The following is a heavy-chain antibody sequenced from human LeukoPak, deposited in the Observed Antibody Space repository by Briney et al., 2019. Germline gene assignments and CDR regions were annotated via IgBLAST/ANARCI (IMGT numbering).Heavy chain of an antibody. Sequence: SETLSLTCTVSGGSISSYDWSWIRQPAGKGLEWIGRIYISGNTYYNSSLKSRVTMSVDTCKNQLSLKLSSVSAADTAVYYCAREIYGSGSYYFDYWGQGTLVTVSS. J-gene: IGHJ4*02. CDR1: GGSISSYD. V-gene: IGHV4-4*07. CDR3: AREIYGSGSYYFDY. CDR2: IYISGNT. D-gene: IGHD3-10*01.